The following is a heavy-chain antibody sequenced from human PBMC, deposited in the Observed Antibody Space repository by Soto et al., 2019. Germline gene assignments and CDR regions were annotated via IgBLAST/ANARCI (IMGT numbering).Heavy chain of an antibody. CDR2: INPNSGGT. CDR3: AREPATAKPEGVDF. Sequence: ASVKGSCKASGYTFSDYYIHWVRQAPGQGLEWMGWINPNSGGTKYAPKFQGGVTMTRDTSITTAYMGLSRLRSGDTAVYYCAREPATAKPEGVDFWGQGTLVTVSS. D-gene: IGHD1-1*01. V-gene: IGHV1-2*02. J-gene: IGHJ4*02. CDR1: GYTFSDYY.